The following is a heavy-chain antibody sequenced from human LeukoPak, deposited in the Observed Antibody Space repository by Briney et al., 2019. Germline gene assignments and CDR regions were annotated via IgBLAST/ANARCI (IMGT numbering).Heavy chain of an antibody. J-gene: IGHJ6*03. Sequence: SETLSLTCPVSGGSISSYNWNWIRQPAGKGLEWIGRIYSSGSTNYNPSLKSRVTMSVDTSKNQFSLKLSSVSAADTAVYYCARADQLPPYYCYYMDVWGKGTKVTVSS. CDR2: IYSSGST. D-gene: IGHD2-2*01. CDR1: GGSISSYN. CDR3: ARADQLPPYYCYYMDV. V-gene: IGHV4-4*07.